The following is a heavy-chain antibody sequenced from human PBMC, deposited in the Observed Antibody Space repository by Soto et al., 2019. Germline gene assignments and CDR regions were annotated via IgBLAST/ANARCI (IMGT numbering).Heavy chain of an antibody. CDR3: ARRYCTSASCYHVDY. D-gene: IGHD2-15*01. J-gene: IGHJ4*02. V-gene: IGHV3-23*01. CDR2: ISGSADRA. Sequence: GGSLRLSCAASGFTFGNYAMTWVRQAPGKGLEWVSAISGSADRAFYVDSVKGRFTISRDNSKDTLYLQMSSLRVEDTAVYYCARRYCTSASCYHVDYWGQGALVTVSS. CDR1: GFTFGNYA.